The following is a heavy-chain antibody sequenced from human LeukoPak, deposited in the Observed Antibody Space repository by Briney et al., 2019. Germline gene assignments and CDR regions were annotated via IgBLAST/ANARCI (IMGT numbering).Heavy chain of an antibody. CDR3: ARMLGTANDY. V-gene: IGHV3-66*01. J-gene: IGHJ4*02. Sequence: GGSLRLSCAASGFTVSSNYMSWVRQAPGKRLEWVSVIYSGGGTYDADSVKGRFTISRDNFENTVYLQMNSLRAEDTAVYHCARMLGTANDYWGQGTLVTVSS. CDR2: IYSGGGT. D-gene: IGHD1-7*01. CDR1: GFTVSSNY.